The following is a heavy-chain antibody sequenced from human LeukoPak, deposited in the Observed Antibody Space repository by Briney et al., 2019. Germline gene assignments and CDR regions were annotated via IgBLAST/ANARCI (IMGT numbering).Heavy chain of an antibody. CDR2: ISSSSSYI. D-gene: IGHD4-17*01. V-gene: IGHV3-21*01. CDR3: ARGHDYGDFFDY. CDR1: GFTFSSYA. Sequence: GGSLRLSCAASGFTFSSYAMHWVRQAPGKGLEWVSSISSSSSYIYYADSVKGRFTISRDNAKNSLYLQMNSLRAEDTAVYYCARGHDYGDFFDYWGQGTLVTVSS. J-gene: IGHJ4*02.